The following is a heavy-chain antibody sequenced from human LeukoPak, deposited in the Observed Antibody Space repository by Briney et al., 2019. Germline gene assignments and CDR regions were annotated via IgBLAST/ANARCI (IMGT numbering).Heavy chain of an antibody. Sequence: GGSLRLSCAASGFVFDDYTMHWVRQVPGKGLEWVSLISWDGIISYYADSVKGRFTVSRDDSKNSLFLQMKSLRSEDSGLYYCAKEVSGGSYYEWVDYWGQGTLVTVSS. CDR2: ISWDGIIS. J-gene: IGHJ4*02. V-gene: IGHV3-43*01. CDR3: AKEVSGGSYYEWVDY. CDR1: GFVFDDYT. D-gene: IGHD1-26*01.